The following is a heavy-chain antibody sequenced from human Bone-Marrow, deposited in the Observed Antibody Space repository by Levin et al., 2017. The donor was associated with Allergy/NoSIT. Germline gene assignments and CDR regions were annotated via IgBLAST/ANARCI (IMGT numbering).Heavy chain of an antibody. Sequence: SETLSLTCTVSGGSISSGGYYWSWIRQHPGKGLEWIGYIYYSGSTYYNPSLKSRVTISVDTSKNQFSLKLSSVTAADTAVYYCARMTTVTPRSNLKYGMDGWGQGTTVTVSS. CDR1: GGSISSGGYY. CDR3: ARMTTVTPRSNLKYGMDG. V-gene: IGHV4-31*03. D-gene: IGHD4-17*01. J-gene: IGHJ6*02. CDR2: IYYSGST.